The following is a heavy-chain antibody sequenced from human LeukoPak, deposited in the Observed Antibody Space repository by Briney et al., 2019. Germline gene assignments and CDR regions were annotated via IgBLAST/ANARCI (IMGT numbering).Heavy chain of an antibody. CDR2: IIPIFGTA. Sequence: SVKVSCKASGGTFSSYAISWVRQAPGQGLEWMGGIIPIFGTANYAQKFQGRVTITADESTSTAYMELSSLRSEDTAVYYCAAYCSGVSCHGVFDYWGQGTLVTVSS. V-gene: IGHV1-69*01. CDR1: GGTFSSYA. J-gene: IGHJ4*02. D-gene: IGHD2-15*01. CDR3: AAYCSGVSCHGVFDY.